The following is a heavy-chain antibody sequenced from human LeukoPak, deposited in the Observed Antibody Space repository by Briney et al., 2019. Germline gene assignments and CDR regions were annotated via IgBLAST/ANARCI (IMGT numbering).Heavy chain of an antibody. CDR3: ARAPTGDPLLDY. J-gene: IGHJ4*02. Sequence: SVKFSCKASGGTFSSYTISWVRQAPGQGLEWMGRIIPILGIANYAQKFQGRVTITADKSTSTAYMELSSLRSEDTAVYYCARAPTGDPLLDYWGQGTLVTVSS. CDR2: IIPILGIA. CDR1: GGTFSSYT. V-gene: IGHV1-69*02.